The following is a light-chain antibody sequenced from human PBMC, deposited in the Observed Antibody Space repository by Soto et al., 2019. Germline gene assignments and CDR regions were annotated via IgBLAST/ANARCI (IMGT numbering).Light chain of an antibody. CDR3: QQYNTWPPIT. V-gene: IGKV3-15*01. CDR2: GAS. J-gene: IGKJ5*01. Sequence: EIVMTQSPATLSVSPGERVTLSCRASQSVRSNLAWYQQKPGQAPRLLIYGASTRATGLPARFSGSGSGTDFTLNISSLQSEDFAVYYCQQYNTWPPITFGKGTRLEIK. CDR1: QSVRSN.